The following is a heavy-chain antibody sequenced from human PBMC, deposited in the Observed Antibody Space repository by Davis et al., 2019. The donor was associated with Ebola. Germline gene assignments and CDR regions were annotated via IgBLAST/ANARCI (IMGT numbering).Heavy chain of an antibody. CDR1: GGSFSGYY. V-gene: IGHV4-34*01. CDR3: AREGGGSGSYYAFDI. Sequence: SETLSLTCAVYGGSFSGYYWSWIRQPPGKGLEWIGEINHSGSTNYNPSLKSRVTISVDKSKNQFSLKLSSVTAADTAVYYCAREGGGSGSYYAFDIWGQGTMVTVSS. J-gene: IGHJ3*02. CDR2: INHSGST. D-gene: IGHD3-10*01.